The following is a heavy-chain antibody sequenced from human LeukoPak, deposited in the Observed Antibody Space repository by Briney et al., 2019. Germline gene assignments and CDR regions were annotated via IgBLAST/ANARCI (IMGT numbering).Heavy chain of an antibody. CDR3: ATARFGAGITIFGVVGPY. V-gene: IGHV1-69-2*01. J-gene: IGHJ4*02. CDR2: VDPEDGET. CDR1: GYTFTDYY. Sequence: GATVKISCKASGYTFTDYYMHWVQQAPGKGLEWMGRVDPEDGETIYAEKFQGRVTITADTSTDTAHMELSSLRSEDTAVYYCATARFGAGITIFGVVGPYWGQGTLVTVSS. D-gene: IGHD3-3*01.